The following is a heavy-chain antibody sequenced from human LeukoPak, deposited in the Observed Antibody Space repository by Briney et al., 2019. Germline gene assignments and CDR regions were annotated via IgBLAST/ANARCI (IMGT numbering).Heavy chain of an antibody. CDR3: AAKGNGYTGIYVFAH. CDR2: LYASGIT. Sequence: PGGSLRLSCAASGFTVSSNYMSWVRQAPGKGLEWVSVLYASGITKYADSVKGRFTISRDTSDNTLNLQMNDLGAEDSAVYYCAAKGNGYTGIYVFAHWGQGTLVTVSA. CDR1: GFTVSSNY. D-gene: IGHD1-26*01. V-gene: IGHV3-66*01. J-gene: IGHJ4*02.